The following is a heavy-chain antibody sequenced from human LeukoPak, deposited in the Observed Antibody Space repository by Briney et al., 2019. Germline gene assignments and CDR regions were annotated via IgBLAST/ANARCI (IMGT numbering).Heavy chain of an antibody. CDR3: ARAYNSGWSLPFDP. D-gene: IGHD6-19*01. CDR2: VRYDESNK. CDR1: GFTFNTYA. J-gene: IGHJ5*02. Sequence: GGSLRLSCTASGFTFNTYAMHWVRQAPGKGLEWVALVRYDESNKYYADSVKGRFTISRDNSKNTLYLQMNSLRVDDTAVYYCARAYNSGWSLPFDPWGQGTLVTVSS. V-gene: IGHV3-30*02.